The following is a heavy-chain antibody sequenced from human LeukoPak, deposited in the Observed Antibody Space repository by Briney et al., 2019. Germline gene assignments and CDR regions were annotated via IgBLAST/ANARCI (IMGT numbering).Heavy chain of an antibody. CDR1: GFTFSSYS. V-gene: IGHV3-15*01. D-gene: IGHD3-10*01. CDR2: IQSKTDGGTT. CDR3: TSLYGSGSHL. J-gene: IGHJ5*02. Sequence: PGGSLRLSCAASGFTFSSYSMNWVRQAPGKGLEWVGQIQSKTDGGTTDYAAPVKGRFTISRDDSKNTLYLQMSSLITEDTAVYYCTSLYGSGSHLWGQGTLVTVSS.